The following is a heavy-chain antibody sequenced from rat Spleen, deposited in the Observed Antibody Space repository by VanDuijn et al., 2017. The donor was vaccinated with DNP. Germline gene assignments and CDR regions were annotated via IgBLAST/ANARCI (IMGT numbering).Heavy chain of an antibody. Sequence: EVKLVESGGGLVQPGRSLKLSCAASGFTFSDYNMAWVRQAPNKGLDWVAPIIYDGSRTYYRDSVKGRFTISRDNAKSTLYLQMDSLRSEDTATYYCATFEGRDAWGQGTSVTVSS. D-gene: IGHD1-11*01. CDR2: IIYDGSRT. CDR3: ATFEGRDA. J-gene: IGHJ4*01. CDR1: GFTFSDYN. V-gene: IGHV5S10*01.